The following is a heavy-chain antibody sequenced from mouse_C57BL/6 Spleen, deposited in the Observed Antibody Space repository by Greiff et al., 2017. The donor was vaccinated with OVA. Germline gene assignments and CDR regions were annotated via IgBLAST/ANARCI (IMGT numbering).Heavy chain of an antibody. CDR1: GFNIKDDY. Sequence: VQLQQSGAELVRPGASVKLSCTASGFNIKDDYMHWVKQRPEQGLEWIGWIDPENGDTEYASKFQGKATITADTSSNTAYLQLSSLTSEDTAVYYCTPGGDFTTVGGDDWGQGTTLTVSS. J-gene: IGHJ2*01. D-gene: IGHD1-1*01. V-gene: IGHV14-4*01. CDR2: IDPENGDT. CDR3: TPGGDFTTVGGDD.